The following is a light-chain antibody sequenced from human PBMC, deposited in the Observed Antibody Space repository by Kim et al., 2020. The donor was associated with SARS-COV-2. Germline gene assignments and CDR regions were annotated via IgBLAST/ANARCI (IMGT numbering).Light chain of an antibody. CDR1: NIGSNS. CDR3: QVWDTSSDYQYV. V-gene: IGLV3-21*04. J-gene: IGLJ1*01. CDR2: FDS. Sequence: SSELTQPPSVSVAPGKKARITCGGDNIGSNSVHWYQKKSGQAPVLVMYFDSDRPAEIPERFSASKSGNTATLTINKVEAGDEADYYCQVWDTSSDYQYVFGTGTKVTVL.